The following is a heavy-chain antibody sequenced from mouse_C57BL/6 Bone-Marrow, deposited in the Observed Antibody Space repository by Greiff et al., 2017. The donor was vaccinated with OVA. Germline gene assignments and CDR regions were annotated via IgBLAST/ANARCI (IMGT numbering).Heavy chain of an antibody. V-gene: IGHV1-76*01. CDR2: IYPGSGNT. J-gene: IGHJ4*01. CDR3: AREGVSLDY. CDR1: GYTFTDYY. Sequence: QVQLQQSGAELVRPGASVKLSCKASGYTFTDYYINWVKQRPGQGLEWIARIYPGSGNTYYNEKFKGKATLTAEKSSSAAYMQLSSLTSEDSAVYFCAREGVSLDYWGQGTSVTVSS.